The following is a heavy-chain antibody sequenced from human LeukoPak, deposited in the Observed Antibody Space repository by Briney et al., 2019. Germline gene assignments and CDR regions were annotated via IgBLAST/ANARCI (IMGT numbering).Heavy chain of an antibody. D-gene: IGHD1-26*01. CDR1: GFTFSDYY. CDR2: ISSSGSTI. CDR3: ARVSHFLSPRSYYYFDY. Sequence: GGSLRLSCAASGFTFSDYYMSWMRQAPGKGLEWVSYISSSGSTIYYADSVKGRFTISRDNAKNSLYLQMNSLRAEDTAVYYCARVSHFLSPRSYYYFDYWGQGTLVTVSS. J-gene: IGHJ4*02. V-gene: IGHV3-11*01.